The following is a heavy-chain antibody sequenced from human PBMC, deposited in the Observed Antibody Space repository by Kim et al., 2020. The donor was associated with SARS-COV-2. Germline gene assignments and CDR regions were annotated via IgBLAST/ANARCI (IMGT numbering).Heavy chain of an antibody. J-gene: IGHJ4*02. CDR3: AKEYSSSSV. V-gene: IGHV3-9*01. D-gene: IGHD6-13*01. Sequence: GGSLRLSCAASGFTFDDYAMHWVRQAPGKGLEWVSGISWNSGSIGYADSVKGRFTISRDNTKNSLYLQMNSLRAEDTALYYCAKEYSSSSVWGQGTLVTVSS. CDR1: GFTFDDYA. CDR2: ISWNSGSI.